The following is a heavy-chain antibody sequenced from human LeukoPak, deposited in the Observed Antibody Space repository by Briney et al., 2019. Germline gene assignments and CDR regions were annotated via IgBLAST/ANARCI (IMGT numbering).Heavy chain of an antibody. V-gene: IGHV3-48*02. J-gene: IGHJ4*02. CDR3: ARDLISGHYTFDY. CDR2: ISSTSSTI. Sequence: GGSLRLSCAASGFTFSSYAMSWVRQAPGKGLEWVSYISSTSSTIYYADSVKGRFTVSRDNAKNSPYLQMNSLRDDDTAVYYCARDLISGHYTFDYWGQGTLVTVSS. D-gene: IGHD1-26*01. CDR1: GFTFSSYA.